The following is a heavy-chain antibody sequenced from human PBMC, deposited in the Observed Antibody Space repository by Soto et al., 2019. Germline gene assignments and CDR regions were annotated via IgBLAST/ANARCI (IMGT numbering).Heavy chain of an antibody. J-gene: IGHJ4*02. CDR1: GGSISSGGYY. Sequence: QVQLQESGPGLVKPSQTLSLTCTVSGGSISSGGYYWSWIRQQPGKGLEWIGNIYYSGITYYNPSLESRVTIPVDTSKNQFSLKLSSVTAADTAVYYWARVIVVVPAAMHYFDYWGQGTLVTVSS. V-gene: IGHV4-31*03. CDR3: ARVIVVVPAAMHYFDY. CDR2: IYYSGIT. D-gene: IGHD2-2*01.